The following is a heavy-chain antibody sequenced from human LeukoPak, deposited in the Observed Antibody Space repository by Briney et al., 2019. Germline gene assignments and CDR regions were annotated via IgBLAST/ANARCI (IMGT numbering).Heavy chain of an antibody. V-gene: IGHV3-9*01. CDR1: GFTFDDYA. CDR2: ISWNSGSI. Sequence: GGSLRPSCAASGFTFDDYAMHWVRQAPGKGLEWVSGISWNSGSIGYADSVKGRFTISRDNAKNSLYLQMNSLRAEDTALYYCAKDMTGGLLYYFDYWGQGTLVTVSS. CDR3: AKDMTGGLLYYFDY. D-gene: IGHD1-26*01. J-gene: IGHJ4*02.